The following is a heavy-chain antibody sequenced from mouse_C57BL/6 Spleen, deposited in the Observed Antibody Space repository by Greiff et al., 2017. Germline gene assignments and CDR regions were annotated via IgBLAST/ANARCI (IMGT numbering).Heavy chain of an antibody. D-gene: IGHD1-1*01. CDR3: ARRYYGSDWYFDV. V-gene: IGHV1-20*01. CDR2: LNPYNGDT. J-gene: IGHJ1*03. CDR1: GYSFTGYF. Sequence: VQLQQSGPELVKPGDSVKISCKASGYSFTGYFMNWVMQSHGKSLEWIGRLNPYNGDTFYNQKFKGKATLTVDKSSSTAHMELRSLTSEDSAVYYCARRYYGSDWYFDVWGTGTTVTVSS.